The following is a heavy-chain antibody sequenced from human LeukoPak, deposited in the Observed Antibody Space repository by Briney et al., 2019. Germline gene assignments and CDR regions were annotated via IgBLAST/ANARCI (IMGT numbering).Heavy chain of an antibody. CDR1: GGSISSSGYY. CDR3: ARRVGWFGELLYPFDY. V-gene: IGHV4-39*01. CDR2: IYYSGST. Sequence: SETLSLTCTVSGGSISSSGYYWGWIRQPPGKGLEWIGSIYYSGSTYYNPSLKSRVTISVDTSKNQFSLKLSSVTAADTAVYYCARRVGWFGELLYPFDYWGQGTLVTVPS. J-gene: IGHJ4*02. D-gene: IGHD3-10*01.